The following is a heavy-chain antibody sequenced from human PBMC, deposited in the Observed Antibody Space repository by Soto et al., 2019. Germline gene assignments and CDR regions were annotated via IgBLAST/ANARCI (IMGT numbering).Heavy chain of an antibody. CDR2: INHSGST. Sequence: PSETLSLTCAVYGGSFSGYYWSWIRQPPGKGPEWIGEINHSGSTNYNPSLKSRVTISVDTSKNQFSLKLSSVTAADTAVYYCARGIAAAGGGWFDPWGQGTLVTVSS. J-gene: IGHJ5*02. V-gene: IGHV4-34*01. D-gene: IGHD6-13*01. CDR1: GGSFSGYY. CDR3: ARGIAAAGGGWFDP.